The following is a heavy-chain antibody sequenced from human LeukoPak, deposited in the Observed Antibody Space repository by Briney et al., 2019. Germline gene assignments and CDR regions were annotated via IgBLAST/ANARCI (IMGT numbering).Heavy chain of an antibody. V-gene: IGHV4-30-2*01. CDR1: GGSISSGGYS. D-gene: IGHD2-8*01. J-gene: IGHJ4*02. CDR2: IYHSGST. CDR3: ARGGYCTNGVCYRDFDY. Sequence: SETRSLTCAVSGGSISSGGYSWSWIRQPPGKGLEWIGYIYHSGSTYYNPSLKSRVTISVDRSKNQFSLKLSSVTAADTAVYYCARGGYCTNGVCYRDFDYWGQGTLVTVSS.